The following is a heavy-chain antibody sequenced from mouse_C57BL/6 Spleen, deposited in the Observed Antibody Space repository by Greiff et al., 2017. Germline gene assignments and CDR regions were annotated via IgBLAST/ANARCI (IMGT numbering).Heavy chain of an antibody. CDR1: GFTFSDYY. J-gene: IGHJ2*01. Sequence: EVMLVESGGGLVQPGGSLKLSCAASGFTFSDYYMYWVRQTPEKRLEWVAYISNGGGSTYYPDTVKGRFTISRDNSKNTLYLQMSRLKSEDTARYYCARQGTGYFDYWGQGTTLTVSS. CDR3: ARQGTGYFDY. CDR2: ISNGGGST. D-gene: IGHD4-1*01. V-gene: IGHV5-12*01.